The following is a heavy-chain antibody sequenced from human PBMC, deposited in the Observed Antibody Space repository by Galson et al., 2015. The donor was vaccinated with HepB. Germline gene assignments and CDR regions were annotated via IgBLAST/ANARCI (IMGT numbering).Heavy chain of an antibody. Sequence: SVKVSCKASGSTFTSYDINWVRQATGQGLEWMGWMNPNSGNTGYAQKFQGRVTMTRNTSISTAYMELSSLRSEDTAVYCCAREPTYYDFWSGYYKRYYYYGMDVWGQGTTVTVSS. D-gene: IGHD3-3*01. CDR1: GSTFTSYD. CDR2: MNPNSGNT. CDR3: AREPTYYDFWSGYYKRYYYYGMDV. J-gene: IGHJ6*02. V-gene: IGHV1-8*01.